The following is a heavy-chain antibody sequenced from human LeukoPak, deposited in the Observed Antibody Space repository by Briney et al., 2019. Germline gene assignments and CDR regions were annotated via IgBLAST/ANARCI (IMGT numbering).Heavy chain of an antibody. D-gene: IGHD2-8*01. CDR2: IAYDGSDK. J-gene: IGHJ4*02. CDR1: GFTFSSYA. Sequence: GALRLSCAASGFTFSSYAMHWVRQAPGKGLEWVAGIAYDGSDKVYTDSVKGRFTISRDNSKNTLSLQMNSLRDADTAIYFCAQDSAGIVRNTIHDNWGQGTLVTVSS. V-gene: IGHV3-30-3*01. CDR3: AQDSAGIVRNTIHDN.